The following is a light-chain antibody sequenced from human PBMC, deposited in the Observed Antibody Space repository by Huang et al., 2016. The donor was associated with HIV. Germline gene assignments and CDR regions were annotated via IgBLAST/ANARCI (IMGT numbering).Light chain of an antibody. J-gene: IGKJ2*01. V-gene: IGKV1-33*01. CDR2: DAS. Sequence: DIQMTQSPSSLSVSVGDRVTITCQASQDISNYLNWYQQKPGKAPKLLIYDASNLETGVPSRFSGSRSGTHFTFTINNLQPEDIATYYCQQYDNLHTFGQGTKLEIK. CDR3: QQYDNLHT. CDR1: QDISNY.